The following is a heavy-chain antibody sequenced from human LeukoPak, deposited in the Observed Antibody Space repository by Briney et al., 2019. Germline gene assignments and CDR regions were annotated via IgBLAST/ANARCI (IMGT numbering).Heavy chain of an antibody. CDR3: AKDFYSSSTASDI. Sequence: GRSLRLSCAASGFTFDDYAMHWVRQAPGKGLEWVSSISWNGRTRGYADSVKGRFTISRDNAENSLYLQMNSLRAEDMALYYCAKDFYSSSTASDIWGQGTMVTVSS. CDR1: GFTFDDYA. J-gene: IGHJ3*02. CDR2: ISWNGRTR. D-gene: IGHD6-19*01. V-gene: IGHV3-9*03.